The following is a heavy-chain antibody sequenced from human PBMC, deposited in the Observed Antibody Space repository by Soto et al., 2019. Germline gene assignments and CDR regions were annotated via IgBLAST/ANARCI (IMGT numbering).Heavy chain of an antibody. J-gene: IGHJ4*02. CDR2: ISYDGSNK. CDR3: AVVAEASYFDY. CDR1: GFTFSSYA. Sequence: RGSLRLSCAASGFTFSSYAMHWVRQAPGKGLEWVAVISYDGSNKYYADSVKGRFTISRDNSKNTLYLQVNSLRAEDTAVYYCAVVAEASYFDYWGQGTLVTVSS. V-gene: IGHV3-30-3*01. D-gene: IGHD3-22*01.